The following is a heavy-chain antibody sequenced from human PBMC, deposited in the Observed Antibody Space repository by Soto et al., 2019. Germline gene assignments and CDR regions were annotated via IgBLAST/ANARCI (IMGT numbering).Heavy chain of an antibody. Sequence: QVQLVESGGGVVQPGRSLRLSCAASGFTFSSYAMHWVRQAPGKGLEWVAVISYDGSNKYYADSVKGRFTISRDNYKNTLYLQMNSLRAEDTAVYYWARELRVVPVPPREYYYYGMDVWGQGTTVTVSS. D-gene: IGHD2-2*01. CDR2: ISYDGSNK. CDR3: ARELRVVPVPPREYYYYGMDV. CDR1: GFTFSSYA. V-gene: IGHV3-30-3*01. J-gene: IGHJ6*02.